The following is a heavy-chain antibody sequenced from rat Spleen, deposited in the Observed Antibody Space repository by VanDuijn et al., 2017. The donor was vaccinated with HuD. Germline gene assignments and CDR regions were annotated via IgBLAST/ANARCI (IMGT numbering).Heavy chain of an antibody. CDR1: GFNFSTFA. CDR3: AKKGTYYGYLYVMDA. Sequence: EVQLVESGGGLVQLGRSLKLSCAASGFNFSTFAMAWVRQAPKKGLEWVATITSGGSNTYYPDSVKGRFTISRDTAKSTLYLQMGSLRSEDTATYYCAKKGTYYGYLYVMDAWGQGASVTVSS. V-gene: IGHV5-25*01. J-gene: IGHJ4*01. CDR2: ITSGGSNT. D-gene: IGHD1-9*01.